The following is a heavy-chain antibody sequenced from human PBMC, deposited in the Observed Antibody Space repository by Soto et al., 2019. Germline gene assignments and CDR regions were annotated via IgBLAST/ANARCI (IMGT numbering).Heavy chain of an antibody. Sequence: QLLLHESGPGLVKTSETLSLSCTVSGGSISNNIYFWGWIRQPPGKGLEWIATVHYNGNTYYNPSLISRGAISADTSNNQFSLSLNSLTAADTSVYYCARHPTPRFGADYFDYWGQGALVTFAS. J-gene: IGHJ4*02. CDR2: VHYNGNT. CDR3: ARHPTPRFGADYFDY. D-gene: IGHD3-3*01. CDR1: GGSISNNIYF. V-gene: IGHV4-39*01.